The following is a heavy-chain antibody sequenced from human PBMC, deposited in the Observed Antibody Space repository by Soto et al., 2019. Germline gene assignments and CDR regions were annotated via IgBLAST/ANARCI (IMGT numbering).Heavy chain of an antibody. Sequence: PSETPSLTCTVGSISTYYWNWIRQPPGKGLEWIGYIYYMGRTNYNPSLKSRVTMSIDTSKNQFSLKLSSVTAADTAVYYCARDPVGVTHFDYWGQGALVTVSS. CDR2: IYYMGRT. D-gene: IGHD1-26*01. CDR1: GSISTYY. V-gene: IGHV4-59*01. J-gene: IGHJ4*02. CDR3: ARDPVGVTHFDY.